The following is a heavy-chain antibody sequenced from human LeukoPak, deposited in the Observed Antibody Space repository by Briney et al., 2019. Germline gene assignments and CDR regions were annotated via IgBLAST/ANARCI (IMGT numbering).Heavy chain of an antibody. D-gene: IGHD2-15*01. Sequence: SETLSLTCTVSGGSISSYYWSWIRQPPGKGLEWIGYIYYTGYTDYNPTLKSRATISVDTSKNHFSLNLTSVTAADTALYYCASQGYCSGGSCYPGGAFDYWGQGTLVTVSS. CDR1: GGSISSYY. CDR2: IYYTGYT. V-gene: IGHV4-59*12. J-gene: IGHJ4*02. CDR3: ASQGYCSGGSCYPGGAFDY.